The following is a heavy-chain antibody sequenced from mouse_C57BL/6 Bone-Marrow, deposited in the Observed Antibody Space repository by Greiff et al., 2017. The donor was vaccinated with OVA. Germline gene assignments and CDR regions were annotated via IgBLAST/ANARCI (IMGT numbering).Heavy chain of an antibody. V-gene: IGHV5-6*02. CDR1: GFTFSSYG. CDR2: ISSGGSYT. CDR3: ARTGYSFAY. D-gene: IGHD2-3*01. J-gene: IGHJ3*01. Sequence: EVKPVESGGDLVKPGGSLKLSCAASGFTFSSYGMSWVRQTPDKRLEWVATISSGGSYTYYPDSVKGRFTISRDNAKNTLYLQMSSLKSEDTAMYYCARTGYSFAYWGQGTLVTVSA.